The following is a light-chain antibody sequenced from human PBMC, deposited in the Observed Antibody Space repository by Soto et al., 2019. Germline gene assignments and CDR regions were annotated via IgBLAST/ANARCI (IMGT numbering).Light chain of an antibody. J-gene: IGKJ1*01. V-gene: IGKV3-15*01. CDR3: QQYNNWPRP. CDR2: GAS. Sequence: ERVMTQSPATLSVSPGERATLSCRASQSVSSNLAWYQQKPGQAPRLLIYGASTRATGIPARFSGSGSGTEFTLTISSLQSEDFAVYYCQQYNNWPRPFGQGTKVDI. CDR1: QSVSSN.